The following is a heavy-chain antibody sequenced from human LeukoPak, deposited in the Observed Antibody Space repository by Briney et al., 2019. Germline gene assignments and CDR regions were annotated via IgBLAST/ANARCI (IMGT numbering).Heavy chain of an antibody. V-gene: IGHV1-46*01. CDR1: GYSFTSYY. CDR2: INPSGGST. Sequence: GASVKVSCKASGYSFTSYYMHWVRQAPGQGLEWMGIINPSGGSTSYAQKFQGRVTMTRDMSTSTVYMELSSLRSEDTAVYYCARFGTAMVTGYYYYYYMDVWGKGTTVTISS. J-gene: IGHJ6*03. D-gene: IGHD5-18*01. CDR3: ARFGTAMVTGYYYYYYMDV.